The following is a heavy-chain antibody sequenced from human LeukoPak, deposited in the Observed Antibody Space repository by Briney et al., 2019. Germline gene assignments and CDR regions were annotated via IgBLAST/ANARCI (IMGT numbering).Heavy chain of an antibody. CDR2: IYYSGST. D-gene: IGHD7-27*01. V-gene: IGHV4-39*07. J-gene: IGHJ4*02. CDR1: GGSISSSSYY. Sequence: PSETLSLTCTVSGGSISSSSYYWGWIRQPPGKGLEWIGSIYYSGSTYYNPSLKSRVTISVDTSKNQFSLKLSSVAAADTAVYYCATDSNWGPNHFDYWGQGTLVTVSS. CDR3: ATDSNWGPNHFDY.